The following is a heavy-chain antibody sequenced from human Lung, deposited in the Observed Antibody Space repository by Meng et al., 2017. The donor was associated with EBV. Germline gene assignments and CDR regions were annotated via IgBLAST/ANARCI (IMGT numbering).Heavy chain of an antibody. J-gene: IGHJ5*02. Sequence: QGKRQGSGPRLVRPSPTLSLTCTVSCASLSRAVFWIWIRQPPGKDLEWIGYISYSGATHYNPSLKSRLTISVDTAKNQFSLSLSSVTAADTAVYYCARVVGDCASCYKGWFDPWGQGTLVTVSS. CDR1: CASLSRAVF. CDR3: ARVVGDCASCYKGWFDP. V-gene: IGHV4-30-4*01. CDR2: ISYSGAT. D-gene: IGHD2-2*02.